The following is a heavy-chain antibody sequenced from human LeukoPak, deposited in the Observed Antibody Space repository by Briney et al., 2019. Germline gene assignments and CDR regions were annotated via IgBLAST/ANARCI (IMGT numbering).Heavy chain of an antibody. J-gene: IGHJ4*02. CDR3: ARGPPWDSSSWGEFDY. Sequence: GGSLRLPCAASGFTFSDYYMSWIRQAPGKGLEWVSYISSSGSTIYYADSVKGRFTISRDNAKNSLYLQMNSLRAEDTAVYYCARGPPWDSSSWGEFDYWGQGTLVTVSS. V-gene: IGHV3-11*01. D-gene: IGHD6-13*01. CDR2: ISSSGSTI. CDR1: GFTFSDYY.